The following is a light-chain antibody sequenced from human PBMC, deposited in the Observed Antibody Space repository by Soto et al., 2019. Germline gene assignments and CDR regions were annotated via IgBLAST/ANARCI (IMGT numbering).Light chain of an antibody. Sequence: DIQMTRSPSTLSASVGDRVTITCRASQSISAWLAWYQQKPGKAPKPLIYKASSLESGVPSRFSGSGSGTEFTLTISSLQPDDFATYYCQQYSSYSYTFGQGTKLENK. J-gene: IGKJ2*01. CDR1: QSISAW. CDR2: KAS. V-gene: IGKV1-5*03. CDR3: QQYSSYSYT.